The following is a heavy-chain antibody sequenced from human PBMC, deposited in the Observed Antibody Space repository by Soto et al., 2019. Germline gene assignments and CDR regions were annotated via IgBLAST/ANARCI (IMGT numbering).Heavy chain of an antibody. CDR3: AKGAAMIVVVSPLGY. Sequence: PGGSLRLSCAASGFTFSSYAMSWVRQAPGKGLEWVSAISGSGGSTYYADSVKGRFTISRDNSKNTLYLQMNSLRAEATAVYYCAKGAAMIVVVSPLGYWGQGTLVTVSS. J-gene: IGHJ4*02. CDR1: GFTFSSYA. D-gene: IGHD3-22*01. V-gene: IGHV3-23*01. CDR2: ISGSGGST.